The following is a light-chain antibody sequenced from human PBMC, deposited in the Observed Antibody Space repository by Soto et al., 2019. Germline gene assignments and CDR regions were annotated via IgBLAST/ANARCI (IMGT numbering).Light chain of an antibody. CDR2: DAS. V-gene: IGKV1-33*01. J-gene: IGKJ5*01. CDR3: QQYENLPT. Sequence: DIQMTQSPSSLSASVVDRVTLTCQASQNINNYLNWYQQKPGRAPKLLIYDASNLEAGVPSRFGGSGSGTDFTFTISRMQPEDIATYYCQQYENLPTFGQGTRLEIK. CDR1: QNINNY.